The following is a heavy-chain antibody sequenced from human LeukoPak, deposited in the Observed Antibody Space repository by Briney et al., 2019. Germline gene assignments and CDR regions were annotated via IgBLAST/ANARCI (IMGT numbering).Heavy chain of an antibody. V-gene: IGHV4-4*07. J-gene: IGHJ4*02. CDR3: AREKMTTITTIDY. CDR2: IYISGTP. Sequence: SDTLSLTCSVSGDSISTYYWTWIRQPAGKGLEWIGRIYISGTPNYNPSLRGRVTMSIDTSMNQFSLKLTSVTAADTAVYYCAREKMTTITTIDYWGRGTLVTVSS. CDR1: GDSISTYY. D-gene: IGHD4-11*01.